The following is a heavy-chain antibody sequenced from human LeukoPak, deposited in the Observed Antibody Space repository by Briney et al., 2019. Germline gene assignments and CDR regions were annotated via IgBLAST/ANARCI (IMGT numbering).Heavy chain of an antibody. D-gene: IGHD6-13*01. Sequence: GRSLRLSCAASGFTFSSYAMHWVRQAPGKGLEWVAVISYDGSNKYYADSVKGRFTISRVNSKNTLYLQMNSLRAEDTAVYYCARASQGIAAAGLFDYWGQGTLVTVSS. CDR3: ARASQGIAAAGLFDY. CDR2: ISYDGSNK. V-gene: IGHV3-30-3*01. J-gene: IGHJ4*02. CDR1: GFTFSSYA.